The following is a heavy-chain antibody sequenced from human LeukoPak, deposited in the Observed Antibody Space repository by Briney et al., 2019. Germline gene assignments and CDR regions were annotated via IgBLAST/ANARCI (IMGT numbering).Heavy chain of an antibody. J-gene: IGHJ5*02. CDR3: ARGLTFYDFWSGYYTAPRSWFDP. CDR1: GGSFSGYY. V-gene: IGHV4-34*01. CDR2: INHSGST. Sequence: SETLSLTCAVYGGSFSGYYWSWIRQPPGKGLEWIGEINHSGSTNYNPALKSRVTISLDTSKNQFSLKLSSVTAADTAVYYCARGLTFYDFWSGYYTAPRSWFDPWGQGTLVTVSS. D-gene: IGHD3-3*01.